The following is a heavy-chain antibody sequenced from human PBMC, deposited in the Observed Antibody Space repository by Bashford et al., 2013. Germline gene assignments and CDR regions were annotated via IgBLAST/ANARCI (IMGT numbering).Heavy chain of an antibody. D-gene: IGHD2-15*01. CDR2: VSYDGGKE. Sequence: GSLRLSCAASGFIFSNYAMHWVRQAPGRGLEWVALVSYDGGKEYYDPSVKGRFTVSRDNSMHTLYLQMNNLRDEDTAMYYCARDRDIGKSNGMAVWGPRDPGHRLL. V-gene: IGHV3-33*01. J-gene: IGHJ6*01. CDR3: ARDRDIGKSNGMAV. CDR1: GFIFSNYA.